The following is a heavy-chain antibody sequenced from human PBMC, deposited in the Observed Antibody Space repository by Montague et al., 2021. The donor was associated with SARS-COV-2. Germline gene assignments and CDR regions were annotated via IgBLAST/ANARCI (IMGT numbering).Heavy chain of an antibody. V-gene: IGHV4-59*08. J-gene: IGHJ3*01. D-gene: IGHD6-19*01. CDR2: VYYNGDT. Sequence: SETLSLTCTVSGGSTASHYWNWIRQSPGKRPEWIGYVYYNGDTKYYPSLQSRVAISIYTSENQFSLWLNSVTAADTAVYFCARGWAFDPWGQGRLVTVSS. CDR1: GGSTASHY. CDR3: ARGWAFDP.